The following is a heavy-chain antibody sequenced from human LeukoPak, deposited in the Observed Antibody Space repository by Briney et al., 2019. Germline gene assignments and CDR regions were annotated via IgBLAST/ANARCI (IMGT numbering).Heavy chain of an antibody. J-gene: IGHJ3*02. CDR2: INHSGST. CDR1: GGSFSGYY. CDR3: ARRPSPPDAFDI. V-gene: IGHV4-34*01. Sequence: PSETLSLTCAVYGGSFSGYYWSWIRQPPWKGLEWIGEINHSGSTNYNPSLKSRVTISVDTSKNQFSLNLYSVTAADTVVYYCARRPSPPDAFDIWGQGTVVTVSS.